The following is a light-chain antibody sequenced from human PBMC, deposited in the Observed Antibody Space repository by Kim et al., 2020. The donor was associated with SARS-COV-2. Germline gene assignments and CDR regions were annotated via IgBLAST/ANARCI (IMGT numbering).Light chain of an antibody. CDR2: DDR. CDR1: NIGGKN. J-gene: IGLJ2*01. Sequence: SYELTQPPSLSVAPGKTARITCGGNNIGGKNVHWYQQKPGQAPVLVVYDDRDRPSGIPERFSGSNFGNTAPLTISGVAVEDEADYYCQVWDSSSDHVVFG. V-gene: IGLV3-21*03. CDR3: QVWDSSSDHVV.